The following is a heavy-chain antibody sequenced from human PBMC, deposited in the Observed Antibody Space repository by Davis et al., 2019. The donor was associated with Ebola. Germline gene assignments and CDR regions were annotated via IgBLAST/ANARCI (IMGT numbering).Heavy chain of an antibody. Sequence: ASSMVFSYASSYTFFTYGITWVRQAPGQGLDWVGWISPSKGDTNYIQKLYGSVTLTTDTSTSTAYMELRSLRSDGTAIYYCARLISRPRETQVGHPEYSESDYHYYGMDVWGKGTLVTVSS. V-gene: IGHV1-18*01. J-gene: IGHJ6*04. CDR1: SYTFFTYG. CDR2: ISPSKGDT. D-gene: IGHD6-6*01. CDR3: ARLISRPRETQVGHPEYSESDYHYYGMDV.